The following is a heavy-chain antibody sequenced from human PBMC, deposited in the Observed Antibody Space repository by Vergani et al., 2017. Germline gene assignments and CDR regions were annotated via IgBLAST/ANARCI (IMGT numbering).Heavy chain of an antibody. Sequence: QLQLQESGPGLVKPSETLSLTCSVSGASIDRSKNYWGWIRQPPGKGLEWIGSVIYSGNTNYDPSLKSRVTISIDTSKNQFSLKLNSVTAADTAVYYCASKRGACRAAYCHSYDFWGPGTLVGVSS. D-gene: IGHD2-15*01. V-gene: IGHV4-39*01. J-gene: IGHJ4*02. CDR3: ASKRGACRAAYCHSYDF. CDR2: VIYSGNT. CDR1: GASIDRSKNY.